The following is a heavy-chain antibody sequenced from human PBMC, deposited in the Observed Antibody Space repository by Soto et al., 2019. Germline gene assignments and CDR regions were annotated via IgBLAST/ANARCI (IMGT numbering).Heavy chain of an antibody. J-gene: IGHJ6*02. CDR3: ARLSYYDRSGDYYGMDV. Sequence: ASVKVSCKASGYTFTGYYMHWVRQAPGQGLEWMGWINPNSGGTNYAQKFQGRVTMTRDTSISTAYMELSRLRSDDTAVYYCARLSYYDRSGDYYGMDVWGQGTTVTVSS. CDR2: INPNSGGT. D-gene: IGHD3-22*01. CDR1: GYTFTGYY. V-gene: IGHV1-2*02.